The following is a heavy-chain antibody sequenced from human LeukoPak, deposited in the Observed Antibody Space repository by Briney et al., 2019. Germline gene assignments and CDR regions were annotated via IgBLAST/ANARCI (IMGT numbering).Heavy chain of an antibody. CDR2: IIPIFGTA. D-gene: IGHD6-6*01. CDR3: ARGGIEYSSSSLEPHFDY. Sequence: SVKVSCKASGGTFSSYAISWVRQAPGQGLEWMGGIIPIFGTANYAQKFQGRVTITTDESTSTAYMELCSLRSEDTAVYYCARGGIEYSSSSLEPHFDYWGQGTLASVSS. CDR1: GGTFSSYA. V-gene: IGHV1-69*05. J-gene: IGHJ4*02.